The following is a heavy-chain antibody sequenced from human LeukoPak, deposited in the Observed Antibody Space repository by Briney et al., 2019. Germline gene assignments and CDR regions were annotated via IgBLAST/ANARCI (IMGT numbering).Heavy chain of an antibody. V-gene: IGHV4-34*01. D-gene: IGHD1-7*01. CDR1: GGSFSGYY. CDR2: INHSGST. CDR3: ARDLELRSYFDY. Sequence: PSETLSLTCAVYGGSFSGYYWSWIRQPPGKGLEWIGEINHSGSTNYNPSLKSRVTISVDTSKNQFSLKLSSVTAADTAVYYCARDLELRSYFDYWGQGTLVTVSS. J-gene: IGHJ4*02.